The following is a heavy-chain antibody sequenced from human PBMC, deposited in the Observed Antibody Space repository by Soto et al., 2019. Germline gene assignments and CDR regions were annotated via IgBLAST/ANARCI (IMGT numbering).Heavy chain of an antibody. D-gene: IGHD3-10*01. CDR1: GGTFSSYA. CDR3: GRVMRSLLSITALDT. J-gene: IGHJ5*02. V-gene: IGHV1-69*05. CDR2: IIPIFGTA. Sequence: GASVKVSCKASGGTFSSYAISWVRQAPGQGLEWMGGIIPIFGTANYAQKFQGRVTMTRDTSTSTVYMALSSLRSEDTAIYFCGRVMRSLLSITALDTWGQGTLVTVSS.